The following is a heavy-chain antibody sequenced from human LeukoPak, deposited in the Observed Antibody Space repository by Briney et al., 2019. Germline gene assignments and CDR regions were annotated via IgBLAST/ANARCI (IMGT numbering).Heavy chain of an antibody. CDR3: ARFTLTAYYFDY. CDR1: GFTFHDHG. Sequence: GTSLRLSCAASGFTFHDHGMDWVRQAPGKGLEWVAVIAADGGVKQYADFVKGRFSLSRDNSKNTLFLEMNGLTVEDTAVYYCARFTLTAYYFDYWGQGTLVTVSS. J-gene: IGHJ4*02. D-gene: IGHD4/OR15-4a*01. CDR2: IAADGGVK. V-gene: IGHV3-30*03.